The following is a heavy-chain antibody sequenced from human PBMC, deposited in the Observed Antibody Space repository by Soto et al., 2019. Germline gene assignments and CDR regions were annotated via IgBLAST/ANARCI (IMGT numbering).Heavy chain of an antibody. V-gene: IGHV3-7*01. J-gene: IGHJ6*02. D-gene: IGHD2-2*01. CDR1: GFTFSSYW. CDR2: IKQDGSEK. CDR3: ARDGVVVVPAATYYYYGMDV. Sequence: GGSLRLSCTASGFTFSSYWMSWVRQAPGKGLEWVANIKQDGSEKYYVDSVKGRFTISRDNAKNSLYLQMNSLRAEDTAVYYCARDGVVVVPAATYYYYGMDVWGQGTTVTVSS.